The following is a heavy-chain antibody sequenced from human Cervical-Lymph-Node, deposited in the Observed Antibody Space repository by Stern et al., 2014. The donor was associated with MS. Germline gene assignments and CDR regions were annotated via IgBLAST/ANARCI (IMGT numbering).Heavy chain of an antibody. J-gene: IGHJ6*02. D-gene: IGHD3-3*01. CDR1: GYIFTGYY. CDR3: ARDQRGITIFGVVTDYYYLGMDV. CDR2: INPNTGGP. V-gene: IGHV1-2*02. Sequence: MQLVESGAEVKKPGASVKVSCKTSGYIFTGYYIHWERQAPGQGLGWMAWINPNTGGPKYAQKFQGRVTMSRDTSISTAYVELSSLTSDDTAVYYCARDQRGITIFGVVTDYYYLGMDVWGQGTTVTVSS.